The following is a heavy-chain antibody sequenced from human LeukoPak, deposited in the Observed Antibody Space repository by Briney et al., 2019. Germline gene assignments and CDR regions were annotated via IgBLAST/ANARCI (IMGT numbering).Heavy chain of an antibody. V-gene: IGHV3-48*03. CDR2: INSGGASI. J-gene: IGHJ5*02. D-gene: IGHD2-2*01. CDR1: GFTFSSYE. CDR3: VMQDNVAVQTARALDP. Sequence: PGGSLRLSCAASGFTFSSYEMHWVRQAPGRGLEWVAYINSGGASIFYADSVRGRFAISRDNAKNSLYLQMNSLRAEDTAVYYCVMQDNVAVQTARALDPWGQGTLVTVSP.